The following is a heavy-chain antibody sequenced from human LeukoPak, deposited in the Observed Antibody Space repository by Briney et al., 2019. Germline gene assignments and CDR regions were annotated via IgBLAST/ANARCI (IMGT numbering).Heavy chain of an antibody. CDR1: GYTFTSYG. V-gene: IGHV1-18*01. J-gene: IGHJ6*03. CDR2: ISAYNGNT. Sequence: ASVKVSCKASGYTFTSYGISWVRQAPGQGLEWMGWISAYNGNTNYAQKLQGRVTMTTDTSTSTAYMELRSLRSDDTAVYYCARSQHEVPAALDYYMDVWGKGTTVTVSS. CDR3: ARSQHEVPAALDYYMDV. D-gene: IGHD2-2*01.